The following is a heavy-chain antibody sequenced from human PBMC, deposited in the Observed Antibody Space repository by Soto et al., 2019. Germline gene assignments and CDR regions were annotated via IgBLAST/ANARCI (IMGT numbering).Heavy chain of an antibody. Sequence: EVQLVESGGGLVKPGGSLRLSCAASGFPFSKAWMSWVRQVPGKGLEWVGRIKSKADGGTTDYAAPVKGRFTISSDDSSNTLYLQMNSLKTEDTAVYYCTKVLGYCSGGNCFTFDYWGQGAVFTVSS. D-gene: IGHD2-15*01. V-gene: IGHV3-15*01. CDR3: TKVLGYCSGGNCFTFDY. J-gene: IGHJ4*02. CDR1: GFPFSKAW. CDR2: IKSKADGGTT.